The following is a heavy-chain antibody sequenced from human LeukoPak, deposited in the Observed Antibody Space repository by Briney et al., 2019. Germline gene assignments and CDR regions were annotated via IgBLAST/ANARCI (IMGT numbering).Heavy chain of an antibody. CDR3: ARDNYDSSGYSAYYFDY. Sequence: GSLRLSCAASGFTFSDYEMNWVRQAPGKGLEWVANIKQDGSEKYYVDSVKGRFTISRDNAKNSLYLQMNSLRAEDTAVYYCARDNYDSSGYSAYYFDYWGQGTLVTVSS. D-gene: IGHD3-22*01. V-gene: IGHV3-7*01. J-gene: IGHJ4*02. CDR2: IKQDGSEK. CDR1: GFTFSDYE.